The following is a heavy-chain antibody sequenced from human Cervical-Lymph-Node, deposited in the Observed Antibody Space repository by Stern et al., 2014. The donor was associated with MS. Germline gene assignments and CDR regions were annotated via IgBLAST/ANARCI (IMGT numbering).Heavy chain of an antibody. CDR1: GFTFSSHA. CDR2: ISDSGGST. V-gene: IGHV3-23*04. J-gene: IGHJ4*02. Sequence: QLVQSGGGLVQPGGSLRLTCAASGFTFSSHAMSWVRQGPGKGLEWGSVISDSGGSTNYAGSVKGRFTHSSDNSKNTLYLQMNSLRAEDTAVYYCAKDEAALTAAAGNFDYWGQGTLVTVSS. D-gene: IGHD6-13*01. CDR3: AKDEAALTAAAGNFDY.